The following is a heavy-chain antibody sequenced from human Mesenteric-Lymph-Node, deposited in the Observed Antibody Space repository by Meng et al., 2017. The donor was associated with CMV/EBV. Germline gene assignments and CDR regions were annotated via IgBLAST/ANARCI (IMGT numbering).Heavy chain of an antibody. Sequence: VALQAWGAGLLKPAETLVLTLAVYVGSFSGYYWSWIRQPPGKGLEWIGEINHSGSTNYNPSLKSRVTISVDTSKNQFSLKLSSVTAADTAVYYCARHQRWLKSEGGFNYWGQGTLVTVSS. J-gene: IGHJ4*02. CDR1: VGSFSGYY. V-gene: IGHV4-34*01. D-gene: IGHD4-23*01. CDR2: INHSGST. CDR3: ARHQRWLKSEGGFNY.